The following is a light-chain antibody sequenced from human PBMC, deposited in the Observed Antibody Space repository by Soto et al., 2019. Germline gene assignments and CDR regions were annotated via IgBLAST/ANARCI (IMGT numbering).Light chain of an antibody. V-gene: IGKV3-20*01. J-gene: IGKJ4*01. CDR3: QQYASAPHT. Sequence: EIVLTQSPGTLSLSPGERATLSCRASQTVAKNYLAWYQQQPGQAPRLRIYDASTRATGIPDRFTGSGSATDFTLTINRLAHEDFAVYYCQQYASAPHTFGGGTKVEIK. CDR2: DAS. CDR1: QTVAKNY.